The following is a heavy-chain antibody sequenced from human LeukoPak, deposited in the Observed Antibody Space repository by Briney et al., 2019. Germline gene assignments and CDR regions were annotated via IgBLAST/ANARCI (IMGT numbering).Heavy chain of an antibody. CDR3: ARSIRGYDDFDY. D-gene: IGHD3-10*01. J-gene: IGHJ4*02. V-gene: IGHV3-30-3*01. CDR2: ISYDGSNK. Sequence: LSLTCTVSGGSISSYYWSWIRQAPGKGLEWVAVISYDGSNKYYADSVKGRFTISRDNSKNTLYLQMNSLRAEDTAVYYCARSIRGYDDFDYWGQGTLVTVSS. CDR1: GGSISSYY.